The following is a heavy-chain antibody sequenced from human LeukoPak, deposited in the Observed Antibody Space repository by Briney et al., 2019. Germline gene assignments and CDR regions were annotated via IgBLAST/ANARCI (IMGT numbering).Heavy chain of an antibody. Sequence: GGSLRLSCAASGFTFSSYSMNWVRQAPGKGLEWVSAISGSGGSTYYADSVKGRFTISRDNSKNTLYLQMNSLRAEDTAVYYCAKARGYMITFGGDFDYWGQGTLVTVSS. CDR2: ISGSGGST. D-gene: IGHD3-16*01. CDR1: GFTFSSYS. V-gene: IGHV3-23*01. CDR3: AKARGYMITFGGDFDY. J-gene: IGHJ4*02.